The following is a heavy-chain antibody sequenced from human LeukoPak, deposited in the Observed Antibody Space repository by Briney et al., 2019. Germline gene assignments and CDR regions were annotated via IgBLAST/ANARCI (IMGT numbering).Heavy chain of an antibody. CDR3: ARDRADIVGATSPKDAFDI. D-gene: IGHD1-26*01. CDR2: ISAYNGNT. V-gene: IGHV1-18*01. CDR1: GYTFTSYV. Sequence: ASVKVSCKASGYTFTSYVISWVRQAPGQGLEWMGWISAYNGNTNYAQELQGRVTMTTDTSTSTAYMELRSLRSDDTAVYYCARDRADIVGATSPKDAFDIWGQGTMVTVSS. J-gene: IGHJ3*02.